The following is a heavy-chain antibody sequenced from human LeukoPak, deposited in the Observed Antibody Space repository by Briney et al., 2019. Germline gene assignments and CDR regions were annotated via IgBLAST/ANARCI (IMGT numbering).Heavy chain of an antibody. D-gene: IGHD6-25*01. V-gene: IGHV4-61*02. CDR3: ARARYSSAPFDY. J-gene: IGHJ4*02. CDR2: IYTSGST. CDR1: GGSISSGSYY. Sequence: PSQTLSLTCTVSGGSISSGSYYWSWIRQPAGKGLEWIGRIYTSGSTNYNPSLKSRVTISVDTSKNQFSLKLSSVTAADTAVYYCARARYSSAPFDYWGQGTLITVSS.